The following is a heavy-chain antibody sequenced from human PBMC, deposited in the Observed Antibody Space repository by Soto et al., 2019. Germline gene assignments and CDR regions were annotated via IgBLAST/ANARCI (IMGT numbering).Heavy chain of an antibody. V-gene: IGHV5-51*01. CDR2: IYPGDSDT. CDR3: ARRFYGSGSYYSPDYYYYGMDV. J-gene: IGHJ6*02. D-gene: IGHD3-10*01. Sequence: GESLKISCKGSGYSFTSYWIGWVRQMPGKGLEWMGIIYPGDSDTRYSPSFQGQVTISADKSISTAYLQWSSLKASDTAMYYCARRFYGSGSYYSPDYYYYGMDVWGQGTTVTVSS. CDR1: GYSFTSYW.